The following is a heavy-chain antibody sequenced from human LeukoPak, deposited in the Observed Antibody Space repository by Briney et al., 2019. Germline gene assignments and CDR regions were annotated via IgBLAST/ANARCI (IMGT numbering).Heavy chain of an antibody. J-gene: IGHJ4*02. D-gene: IGHD6-6*01. V-gene: IGHV1-18*01. Sequence: ASVTVSCTASGYTFTNYGINWVRQAPGQGVEWMGWISAYNGNTNYAQKLQGRVTMTTDTSTSTAYMELRSLRPDDTAVYYCARDRWRDSTSSFDYWGQGTLVTVSS. CDR3: ARDRWRDSTSSFDY. CDR2: ISAYNGNT. CDR1: GYTFTNYG.